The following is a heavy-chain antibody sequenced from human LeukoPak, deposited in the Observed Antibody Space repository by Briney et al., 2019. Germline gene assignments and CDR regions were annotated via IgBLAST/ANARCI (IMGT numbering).Heavy chain of an antibody. Sequence: GGSLRLSCAASGFTLSSNYMSWVRQAPGKGLEWVSVIYSGGSTYYADSVKGRFTISRDNSKNTLYLQMNSLRAEDTAVYYCARGRGDVEYFQHWGQGTLVTVSS. J-gene: IGHJ1*01. CDR1: GFTLSSNY. V-gene: IGHV3-53*01. CDR2: IYSGGST. CDR3: ARGRGDVEYFQH. D-gene: IGHD2-21*02.